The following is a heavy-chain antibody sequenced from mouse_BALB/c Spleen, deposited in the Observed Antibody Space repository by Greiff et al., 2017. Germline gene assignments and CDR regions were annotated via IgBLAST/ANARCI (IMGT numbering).Heavy chain of an antibody. V-gene: IGHV14-4*02. Sequence: EVQLQQSGAELVRSGASVKLSCTASGFNIKDYYMHWVKQRPEQGLEWIGWIDPENGDTEYAPKFQGKATMTADTSSNTAYLQLSSLTSEDTAVYYCNALRYGPAWFAYWGQGTLVTVSA. CDR3: NALRYGPAWFAY. CDR1: GFNIKDYY. D-gene: IGHD2-10*02. J-gene: IGHJ3*01. CDR2: IDPENGDT.